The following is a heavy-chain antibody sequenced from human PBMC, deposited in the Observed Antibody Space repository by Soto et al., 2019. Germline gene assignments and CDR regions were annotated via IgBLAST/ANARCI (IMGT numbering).Heavy chain of an antibody. CDR3: AKSMGPYFDIMYV. CDR1: GFTFSNYA. J-gene: IGHJ6*04. D-gene: IGHD3-9*01. Sequence: GGSLRLSCAASGFTFSNYAMNWVRQAPGKGLEWVSGISGSGGSAYYADSVKGRFTISRDNSKNTLSLQMNSLRAEDTAVYYCAKSMGPYFDIMYVWGKGTTVTVSS. V-gene: IGHV3-23*01. CDR2: ISGSGGSA.